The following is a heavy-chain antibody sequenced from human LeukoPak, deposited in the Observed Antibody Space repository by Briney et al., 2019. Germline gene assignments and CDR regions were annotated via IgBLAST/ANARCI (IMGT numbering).Heavy chain of an antibody. D-gene: IGHD3-22*01. CDR1: GFTFSSYW. CDR3: ARDLDYDSSGNDAFDI. J-gene: IGHJ3*02. Sequence: PGGSLRLSCAASGFTFSSYWMTWVSQAPGKGLEGVANIKQEGSEKYYVDSVRGRFTISRDNTKNSLYLQMNSLRAEDTAVYYCARDLDYDSSGNDAFDIWGQGTMVTVSS. V-gene: IGHV3-7*01. CDR2: IKQEGSEK.